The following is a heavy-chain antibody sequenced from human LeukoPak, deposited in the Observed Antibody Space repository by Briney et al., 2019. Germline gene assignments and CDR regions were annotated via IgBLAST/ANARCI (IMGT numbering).Heavy chain of an antibody. Sequence: GGSLRLSCAASGFTVSSSYMSWVRQAPGKGLEWVSVIYSGGSTYYADSVKGRFTISRDNSKNTLYLQMNSLRAEDTAVYYCASSGSVPDAFDIWGQGTMVTVSS. CDR3: ASSGSVPDAFDI. D-gene: IGHD1-1*01. CDR1: GFTVSSSY. V-gene: IGHV3-53*01. J-gene: IGHJ3*02. CDR2: IYSGGST.